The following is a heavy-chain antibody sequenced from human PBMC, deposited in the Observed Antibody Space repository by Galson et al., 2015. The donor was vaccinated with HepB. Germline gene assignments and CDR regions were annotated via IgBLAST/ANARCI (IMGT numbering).Heavy chain of an antibody. V-gene: IGHV3-30-3*01. Sequence: SLRLSCAASGFTFSSYAMHWVRQAPGKGLEWVAVISYDGSNKYYADSVKGRFTISRDNSKNTLYLQMNSLRAEDTAVYYCARDSPRIAAASDLNWYFDLWGRGTLVTVSS. CDR1: GFTFSSYA. CDR2: ISYDGSNK. D-gene: IGHD6-13*01. J-gene: IGHJ2*01. CDR3: ARDSPRIAAASDLNWYFDL.